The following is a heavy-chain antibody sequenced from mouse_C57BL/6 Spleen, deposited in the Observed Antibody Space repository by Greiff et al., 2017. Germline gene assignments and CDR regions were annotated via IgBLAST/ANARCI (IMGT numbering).Heavy chain of an antibody. J-gene: IGHJ4*01. CDR2: INPGSGGT. Sequence: QVQLQQSGAELVRPGTSVKVSCKASGYAFTNYLIEWVKQRPGQGLEWIGVINPGSGGTNYNEKFKGKATLTADKSSSTAYMQLSSLTSEDSAVYFCARWIYYDFYDERGGYYAMDYWGQGTSVTVSS. V-gene: IGHV1-54*01. D-gene: IGHD2-4*01. CDR1: GYAFTNYL. CDR3: ARWIYYDFYDERGGYYAMDY.